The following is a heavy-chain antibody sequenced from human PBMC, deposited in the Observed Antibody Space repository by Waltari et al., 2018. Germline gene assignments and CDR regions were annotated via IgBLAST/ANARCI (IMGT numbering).Heavy chain of an antibody. J-gene: IGHJ4*02. Sequence: EVQLVQSGAEVKKPGATVKISCKASGYTFTDYYMHWVQQAPGKGLEWMGRVEPKDGETIYAEKCQGRVTITDDTSTDTAYMELSSLRSEDTAVYYCATDSSWRLAAAGHWGQGTLVTVSS. D-gene: IGHD6-13*01. CDR3: ATDSSWRLAAAGH. CDR2: VEPKDGET. CDR1: GYTFTDYY. V-gene: IGHV1-69-2*01.